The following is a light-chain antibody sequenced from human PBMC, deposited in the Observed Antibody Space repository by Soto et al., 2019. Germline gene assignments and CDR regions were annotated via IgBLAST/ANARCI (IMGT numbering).Light chain of an antibody. CDR1: ETISSHY. V-gene: IGKV3-20*01. J-gene: IGKJ3*01. CDR2: GAS. CDR3: QNFGDSPFT. Sequence: EIGLMQSPATLSLSPGDRATLSCMASETISSHYIAWYQQKPGQAPRLLIFGASTRATGIPDRFSGSWSGTDFTLTISRLEPEDFAVYYCQNFGDSPFTFGPGTKVDIK.